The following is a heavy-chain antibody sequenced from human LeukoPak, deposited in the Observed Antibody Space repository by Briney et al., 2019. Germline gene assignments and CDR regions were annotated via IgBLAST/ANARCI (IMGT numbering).Heavy chain of an antibody. J-gene: IGHJ4*02. Sequence: SETLSLTCAVSGGSISSGGYSWSWIRQPPGKGLEWIGYIYHSGSTYYNPSLKSRVTISVDRSKNQFSLRLSSVTAADTAVYYCARASWGPHYFDYWGQGTLVTVSS. CDR3: ARASWGPHYFDY. V-gene: IGHV4-30-2*01. D-gene: IGHD3-16*01. CDR1: GGSISSGGYS. CDR2: IYHSGST.